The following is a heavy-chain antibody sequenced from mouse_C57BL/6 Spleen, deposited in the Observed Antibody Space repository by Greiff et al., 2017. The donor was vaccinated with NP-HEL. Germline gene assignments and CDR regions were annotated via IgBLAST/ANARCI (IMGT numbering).Heavy chain of an antibody. CDR3: ARDYGSSSWFAY. Sequence: EVQLVESGGGLVKPGGSLKLSCAASGFTFSDYGMHWVRQAPENGLEWVAYISCGSSTIYYADTVKRRITISRDIAKNTLFLQMCSLMSEDTAMYYCARDYGSSSWFAYWGQGTLVTVSA. D-gene: IGHD1-1*01. CDR2: ISCGSSTI. J-gene: IGHJ3*01. V-gene: IGHV5-17*01. CDR1: GFTFSDYG.